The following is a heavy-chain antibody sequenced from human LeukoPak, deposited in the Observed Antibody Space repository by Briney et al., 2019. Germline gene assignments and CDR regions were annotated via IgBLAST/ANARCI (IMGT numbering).Heavy chain of an antibody. J-gene: IGHJ4*02. Sequence: GGSLRLSCVASGFTFSNYHMNWVRQAPGKGQEWVSSITTSSGYIYYSDSVRGRFTISRDNAKNSLYLQMNSLRAEDTAVYYCARDRMDYEADYWGQGTLVTVSS. CDR3: ARDRMDYEADY. D-gene: IGHD4-17*01. CDR1: GFTFSNYH. CDR2: ITTSSGYI. V-gene: IGHV3-21*01.